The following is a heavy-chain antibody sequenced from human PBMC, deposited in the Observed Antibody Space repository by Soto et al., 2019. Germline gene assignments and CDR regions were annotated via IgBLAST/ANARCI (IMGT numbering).Heavy chain of an antibody. Sequence: SETLSLTCTVSGDSISSGYYYWSWIRQPPGKGLEWIGYIYYSGNTYHNPSLKSRVTISVDTSKNQFSLKLSSVTAADTAVYYCARGGSFDYWGQGTLVTVSS. CDR1: GDSISSGYYY. CDR2: IYYSGNT. D-gene: IGHD5-12*01. J-gene: IGHJ4*02. V-gene: IGHV4-30-4*01. CDR3: ARGGSFDY.